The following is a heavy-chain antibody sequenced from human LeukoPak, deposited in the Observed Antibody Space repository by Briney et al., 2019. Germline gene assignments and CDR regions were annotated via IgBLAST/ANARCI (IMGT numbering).Heavy chain of an antibody. Sequence: GGSLRLSCAASGFTFSTYEMTWVRQSPGKGLEWVSYISSSGSTIYSADSVKGRFTISRDNARNSLYLQMNSLRAEDTAVYYCARDNYDSSGPYYFDYWGQGTLVTVSS. CDR1: GFTFSTYE. D-gene: IGHD3-22*01. V-gene: IGHV3-48*03. CDR3: ARDNYDSSGPYYFDY. J-gene: IGHJ4*02. CDR2: ISSSGSTI.